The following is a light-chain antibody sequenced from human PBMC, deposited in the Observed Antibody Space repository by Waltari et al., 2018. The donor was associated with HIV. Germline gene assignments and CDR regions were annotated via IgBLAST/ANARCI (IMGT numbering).Light chain of an antibody. CDR1: SGSIASNY. V-gene: IGLV6-57*01. CDR3: QSYDNENPVL. CDR2: RDD. Sequence: NFMLTQPHSALESPGKTVTVSCTRSSGSIASNYVQWYQQRPGTSPTTVFYRDDQKPSGVPDRFSGSIDSSSNSASLTISGLRPEDEADYYCQSYDNENPVLFGGGTKLTVL. J-gene: IGLJ2*01.